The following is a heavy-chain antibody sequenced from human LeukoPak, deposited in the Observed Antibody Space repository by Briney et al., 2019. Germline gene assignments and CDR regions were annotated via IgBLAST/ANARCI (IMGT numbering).Heavy chain of an antibody. CDR3: AREVEEVPAAMGVYYYYYMDV. J-gene: IGHJ6*03. D-gene: IGHD2-2*01. CDR1: GFTFSSYG. V-gene: IGHV3-74*01. CDR2: INGDGRRA. Sequence: PGGSLRLSCAASGFTFSSYGMHWVRQAPGKGLGWVSRINGDGRRANYAESVKGPFTTSSDNAKNTLYLQMNSLRAEDTAVYYCAREVEEVPAAMGVYYYYYMDVWGKGTSVTVSS.